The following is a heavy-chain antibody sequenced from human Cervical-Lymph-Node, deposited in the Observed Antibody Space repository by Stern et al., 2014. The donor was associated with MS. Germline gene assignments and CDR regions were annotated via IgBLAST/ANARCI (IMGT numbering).Heavy chain of an antibody. J-gene: IGHJ4*02. CDR2: INSDGSST. Sequence: VQLVESGGGLAQPGGSLRLSCAASGFTFSSYWMHWVRQAPGQGLGWVSRINSDGSSTSYADSVKGRFTTSRDNAKNTLTLQMNSLRAEDTAVYYCARVGVVGATGDFDYWGQGTLVTVSS. CDR3: ARVGVVGATGDFDY. CDR1: GFTFSSYW. D-gene: IGHD1-26*01. V-gene: IGHV3-74*02.